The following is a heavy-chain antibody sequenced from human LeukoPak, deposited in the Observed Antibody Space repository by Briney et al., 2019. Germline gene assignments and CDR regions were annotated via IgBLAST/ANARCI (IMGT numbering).Heavy chain of an antibody. CDR2: INPSGGST. CDR1: GYTFTSYY. J-gene: IGHJ3*02. V-gene: IGHV1-46*01. D-gene: IGHD3-22*01. Sequence: GSSVKVSCKASGYTFTSYYMHWVRQAPGQGLEWMGIINPSGGSTSYAQKFQGRVTMTRDTSTGTVYMELSSLRSEDTAVYYCARAGPNNYYDSSGYALAFDIWGQGTMVTVSS. CDR3: ARAGPNNYYDSSGYALAFDI.